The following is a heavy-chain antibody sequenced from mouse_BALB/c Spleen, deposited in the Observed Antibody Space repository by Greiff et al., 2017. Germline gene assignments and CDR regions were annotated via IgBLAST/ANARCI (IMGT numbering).Heavy chain of an antibody. J-gene: IGHJ3*01. CDR2: ISDGGSYT. Sequence: EVKLVESGGGLVKPGGSLKLSCAASGFTFSDYYMYWVRQTPEKRLEWVATISDGGSYTYYPDSVKGRFTISRDNAKNNLYLQMSSLKSEDTALYYCARSVWYWFAYWGQGTLVTVSA. V-gene: IGHV5-4*02. D-gene: IGHD2-10*02. CDR1: GFTFSDYY. CDR3: ARSVWYWFAY.